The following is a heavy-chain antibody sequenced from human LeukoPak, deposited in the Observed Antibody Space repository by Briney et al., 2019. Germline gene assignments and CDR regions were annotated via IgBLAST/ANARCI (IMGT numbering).Heavy chain of an antibody. J-gene: IGHJ4*02. CDR1: GFTFSSYA. D-gene: IGHD3-22*01. Sequence: GGSLRLSCAASGFTFSSYAMSWVRQAPGKGLEWVSAISGSGGSTYYADPVKGRFTISRDNSKNTLYLQMNSLRAEDTAVYYCAKALTVYDSSGYYYTYFDYWGQGTLVTVSS. CDR2: ISGSGGST. CDR3: AKALTVYDSSGYYYTYFDY. V-gene: IGHV3-23*01.